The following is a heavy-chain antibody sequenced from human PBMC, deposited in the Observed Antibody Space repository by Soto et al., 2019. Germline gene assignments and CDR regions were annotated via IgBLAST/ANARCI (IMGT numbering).Heavy chain of an antibody. Sequence: GGSLRLSCTASGFTFGDYAMSWFRQAPGKGLEWVGFIRSKAYGGTTEYAASVKGRFTISRDDSKSIAYLQMNSLKTEDTAVYYCTRDSGLIHDFWSGYSDYWGQGTLVTVSS. V-gene: IGHV3-49*03. J-gene: IGHJ4*02. CDR3: TRDSGLIHDFWSGYSDY. CDR1: GFTFGDYA. CDR2: IRSKAYGGTT. D-gene: IGHD3-3*01.